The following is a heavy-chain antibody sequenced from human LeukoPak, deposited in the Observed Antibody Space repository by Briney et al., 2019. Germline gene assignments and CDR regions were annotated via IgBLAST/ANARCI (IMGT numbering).Heavy chain of an antibody. V-gene: IGHV3-53*01. CDR1: WLTVSSSY. D-gene: IGHD4-17*01. CDR2: IYAGGST. J-gene: IGHJ3*02. CDR3: ARGKAVTGFDI. Sequence: GGSLSLAHAPSWLTVSSSYIRWVRQAPGRWLEWISFIYAGGSTYFADPVKGGFTFSKDSSKNTLYLQTNSLTAEATAVYYCARGKAVTGFDIWGQGTMVTVSS.